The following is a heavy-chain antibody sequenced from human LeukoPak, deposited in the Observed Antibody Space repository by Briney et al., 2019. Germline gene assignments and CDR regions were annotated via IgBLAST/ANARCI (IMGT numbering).Heavy chain of an antibody. Sequence: SETLSLTCTVSGGSINNYYWGWIRQPAGKGLEWIGRIYTSGSTKYNPSLKSRVTMSIDKSKNQFSLKLSSVTAADTAVYYCARAQGGSYFDYWGQGTLVTVSS. D-gene: IGHD3-16*01. J-gene: IGHJ4*02. CDR2: IYTSGST. V-gene: IGHV4-4*07. CDR1: GGSINNYY. CDR3: ARAQGGSYFDY.